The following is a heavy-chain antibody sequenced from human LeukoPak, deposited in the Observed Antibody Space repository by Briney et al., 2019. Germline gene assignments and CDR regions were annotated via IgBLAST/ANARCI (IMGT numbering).Heavy chain of an antibody. CDR3: ARAYYESSAYRHAVYFDY. V-gene: IGHV1-2*04. D-gene: IGHD3-22*01. CDR2: INPNSGGT. CDR1: GYTFTAYY. Sequence: ASVRVSCKASGYTFTAYYLHWVRQAPGQGLEWMGWINPNSGGTNYAQKFKGWVTLTRDTSINTTYMELSRLASDDTAVYYCARAYYESSAYRHAVYFDYWGQGTLVTVSS. J-gene: IGHJ4*02.